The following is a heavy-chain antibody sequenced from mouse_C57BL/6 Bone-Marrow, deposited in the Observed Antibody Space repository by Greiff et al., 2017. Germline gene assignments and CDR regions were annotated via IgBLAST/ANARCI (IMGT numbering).Heavy chain of an antibody. D-gene: IGHD1-1*01. V-gene: IGHV2-5*01. J-gene: IGHJ3*01. Sequence: QVQLQQSGPGLVQPSQSLSITCTVSGFSLTSYGVHWVRQSPGKGLEWLGVLWRGGSTDYNAAFMSRLSITKDNSKSQVFFKMNSLQADDTAIYYCAKRHYYGSSSWFAYWGQGTLVTVSA. CDR2: LWRGGST. CDR1: GFSLTSYG. CDR3: AKRHYYGSSSWFAY.